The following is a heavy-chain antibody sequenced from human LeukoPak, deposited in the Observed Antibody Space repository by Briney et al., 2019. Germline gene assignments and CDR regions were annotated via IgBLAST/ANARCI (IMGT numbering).Heavy chain of an antibody. CDR3: ARGQWLVRGVYFDY. CDR1: GFTFSSYE. Sequence: QSGGSLRLSCAASGFTFSSYEMNWVRQAPGKGLEWVSYISSSGATKYYADSVKGRFTFSRDNAKNSLLLQMNSLRAEDTAVYYCARGQWLVRGVYFDYWGQGTLVTVSS. J-gene: IGHJ4*02. V-gene: IGHV3-48*03. D-gene: IGHD6-19*01. CDR2: ISSSGATK.